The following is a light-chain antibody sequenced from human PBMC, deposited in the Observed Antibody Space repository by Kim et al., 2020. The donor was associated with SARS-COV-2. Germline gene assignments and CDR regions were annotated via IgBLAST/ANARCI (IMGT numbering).Light chain of an antibody. V-gene: IGLV2-23*02. CDR3: CSYAGSSTWV. CDR1: SSDVGGYNL. CDR2: EVT. J-gene: IGLJ3*02. Sequence: QSALTQPASVSGSPGQSVTISCTGGSSDVGGYNLVSWYQQNPGTAPKVLIYEVTKRPSGVSDRFSGPKSGSTASLTISGLQGEDEADYYCCSYAGSSTWVFGGGTRLTVL.